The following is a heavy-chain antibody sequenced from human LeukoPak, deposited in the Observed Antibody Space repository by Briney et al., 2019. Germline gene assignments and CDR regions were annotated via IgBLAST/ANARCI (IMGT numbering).Heavy chain of an antibody. CDR2: IYYSGST. J-gene: IGHJ4*02. V-gene: IGHV4-59*01. Sequence: SESLSLTCTVSVGSISSYYWSWIRQPPGKGLEWIGYIYYSGSTNYNSSLKSRVTISVDTSKNQFSLKLSSVTAADTAVYYCARGYRGVIPYYFDYWGQGTLVTVSS. CDR1: VGSISSYY. CDR3: ARGYRGVIPYYFDY. D-gene: IGHD3-10*01.